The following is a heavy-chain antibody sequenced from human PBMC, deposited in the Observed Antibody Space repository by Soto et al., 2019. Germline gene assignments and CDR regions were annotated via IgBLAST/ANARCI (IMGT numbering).Heavy chain of an antibody. D-gene: IGHD6-13*01. Sequence: RGESLKISCKASGYNFTTSWIGWVRQLPGKGLELMGIIHPGDSDTRYSPSFQDQVTISADKSLGTAYLQWSGLKASDTAMYYCARLRYSSSSPYFDDWGQGTLVTVSS. CDR2: IHPGDSDT. CDR1: GYNFTTSW. V-gene: IGHV5-51*01. CDR3: ARLRYSSSSPYFDD. J-gene: IGHJ4*02.